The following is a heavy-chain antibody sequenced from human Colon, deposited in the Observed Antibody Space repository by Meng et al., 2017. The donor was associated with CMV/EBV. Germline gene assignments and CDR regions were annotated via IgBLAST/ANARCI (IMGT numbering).Heavy chain of an antibody. D-gene: IGHD3-16*01. CDR2: IYYRGNT. V-gene: IGHV4-39*07. CDR3: ARDRGRESFDY. J-gene: IGHJ4*02. Sequence: CSVSGDSISSGSYYLGWIRQTPGKGLEWIGSIYYRGNTFYNPSLKSRVTLSVDTSKNQFSLRLTSVTAADTAVYYCARDRGRESFDYWGQGTLVTVSS. CDR1: GDSISSGSYY.